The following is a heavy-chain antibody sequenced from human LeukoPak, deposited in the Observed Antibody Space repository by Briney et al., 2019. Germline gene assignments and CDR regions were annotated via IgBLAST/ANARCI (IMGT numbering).Heavy chain of an antibody. J-gene: IGHJ4*02. D-gene: IGHD1-7*01. CDR1: GFTFSSYS. V-gene: IGHV3-48*04. CDR3: ARDSNYEMATTPGLDY. Sequence: GGSLRLSCAASGFTFSSYSMNWVRQAPGKGLEWVSYISSSGSTIYYADSVKGRFTISRDNAKNSLYLQMNSLRAEDTAVYYCARDSNYEMATTPGLDYWGQGTLVTVSS. CDR2: ISSSGSTI.